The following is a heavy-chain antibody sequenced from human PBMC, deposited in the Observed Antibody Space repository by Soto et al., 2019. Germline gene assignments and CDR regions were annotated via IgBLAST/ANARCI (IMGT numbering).Heavy chain of an antibody. Sequence: GGSLRLSCAASGFTFSSYAMSWVRQAPGKGLEWVSAISGSVGSTYYADSVKGRFTISRDNSKNTLYLQMNSLRAEDTAVYYCEKVGATVTLAYWGQGTPVTVSS. V-gene: IGHV3-23*01. CDR1: GFTFSSYA. CDR2: ISGSVGST. D-gene: IGHD4-17*01. J-gene: IGHJ4*02. CDR3: EKVGATVTLAY.